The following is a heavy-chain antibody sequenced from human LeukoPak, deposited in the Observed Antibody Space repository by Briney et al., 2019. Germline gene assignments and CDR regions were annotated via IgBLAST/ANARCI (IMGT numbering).Heavy chain of an antibody. CDR1: GFTFSSYA. CDR3: ANETGCRDFDY. J-gene: IGHJ4*02. CDR2: ISGSGGST. V-gene: IGHV3-23*01. Sequence: GGSLRLSCAASGFTFSSYAMSWVRQAPGKGLEWVSAISGSGGSTYYADSVKGRFTIPRDKSKNTLYLQMNSLRAEDTAVYYCANETGCRDFDYWGQGALVTVSS. D-gene: IGHD7-27*01.